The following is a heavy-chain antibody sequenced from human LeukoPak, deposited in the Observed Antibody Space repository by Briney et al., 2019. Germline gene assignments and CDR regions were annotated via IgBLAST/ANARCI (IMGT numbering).Heavy chain of an antibody. CDR3: AKARVDYDILTGYFPVYQYMDV. V-gene: IGHV3-30*02. J-gene: IGHJ6*03. CDR2: IRFDGNNK. Sequence: GGSLRLSCAASGFTFTTYGMQWVRQVPGKGLEWVAFIRFDGNNKYYADSVKGRFTISRDNSKNTVYLQMNSLRPEDTAVYYCAKARVDYDILTGYFPVYQYMDVWGKGTTVTISS. CDR1: GFTFTTYG. D-gene: IGHD3-9*01.